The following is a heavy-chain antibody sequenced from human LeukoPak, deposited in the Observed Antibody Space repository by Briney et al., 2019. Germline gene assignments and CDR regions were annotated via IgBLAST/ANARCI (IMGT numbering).Heavy chain of an antibody. J-gene: IGHJ4*02. Sequence: PGGSLRLSCAASGFTFSSYAMSWDRQAPGKGLEWVSAISGSGGSTYYADSVKGRFTISRDNSKNTLYLQMNSLRAEDTAVYYCAKDPVDRYYYGSGSYPVDYWGQGTLVTVSS. D-gene: IGHD3-10*01. CDR3: AKDPVDRYYYGSGSYPVDY. CDR2: ISGSGGST. V-gene: IGHV3-23*01. CDR1: GFTFSSYA.